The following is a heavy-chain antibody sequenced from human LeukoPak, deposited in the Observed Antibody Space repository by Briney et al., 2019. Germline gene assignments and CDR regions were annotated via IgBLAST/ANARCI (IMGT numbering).Heavy chain of an antibody. J-gene: IGHJ4*02. CDR2: IIPIFSTT. CDR1: GGTLSSYA. V-gene: IGHV1-69*13. Sequence: GASVKVSCKASGGTLSSYAISWVRQAPGQGLEWMGGIIPIFSTTNYAQKFQGRVTITADESTSTAYMELSSLRSEDTAVYYCISWAAAGTGYWGQGTLVTVSS. CDR3: ISWAAAGTGY. D-gene: IGHD6-13*01.